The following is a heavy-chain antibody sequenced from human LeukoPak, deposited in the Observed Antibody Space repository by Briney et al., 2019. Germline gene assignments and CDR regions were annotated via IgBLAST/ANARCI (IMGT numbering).Heavy chain of an antibody. D-gene: IGHD4-23*01. J-gene: IGHJ4*02. V-gene: IGHV3-74*01. CDR1: GFTFSRYW. CDR2: INSDGYST. Sequence: PGGSLRLSCAASGFTFSRYWMHWVRQAPGKGLVWVSRINSDGYSTTYADSVKGRFTISRDNAKNTLYLQMISLRAEDTAVYYCARDSYYGGTQDYWGQGTLVTVSS. CDR3: ARDSYYGGTQDY.